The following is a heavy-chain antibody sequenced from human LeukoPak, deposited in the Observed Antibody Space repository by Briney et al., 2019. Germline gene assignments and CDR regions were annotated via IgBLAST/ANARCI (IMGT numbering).Heavy chain of an antibody. D-gene: IGHD1-1*01. CDR3: AGRRANTCNFCFVY. CDR2: IYDRGDT. CDR1: GFTVTSNF. V-gene: IGHV3-66*02. J-gene: IGHJ4*02. Sequence: GGSLRLSCAVSGFTVTSNFMSWDRQAPGKGLEWVSVIYDRGDTYYADSVKGRFTVSRDTSKNTLYLQLNNLGAEDTAVYYCAGRRANTCNFCFVYWGQGTLVTVSS.